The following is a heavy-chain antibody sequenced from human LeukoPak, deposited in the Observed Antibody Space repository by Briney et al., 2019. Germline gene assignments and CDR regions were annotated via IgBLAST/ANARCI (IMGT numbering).Heavy chain of an antibody. CDR2: INQDGSEK. CDR1: GFTLSRSW. J-gene: IGHJ4*02. Sequence: GGSLRLSCAASGFTLSRSWMSWVRQAPGKGLEWVASINQDGSEKNYVDSVKGRFTISRDNAKNSLYLQMNSLRAEDTAVYYCARAYQTDYWGQGTLVTVSS. D-gene: IGHD2-2*01. V-gene: IGHV3-7*05. CDR3: ARAYQTDY.